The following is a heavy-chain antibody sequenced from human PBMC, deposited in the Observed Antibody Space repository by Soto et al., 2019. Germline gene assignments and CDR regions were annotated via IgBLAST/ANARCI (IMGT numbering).Heavy chain of an antibody. CDR1: KFSFNNYW. D-gene: IGHD5-12*01. Sequence: LILSCAASKFSFNNYWIHWVRQVGGKGPVWGSRINHDGSRTEYADSVKGRFTISRDNTKNTLYLQMNSLRVDDTAMYYCVREPWGFSGTWYDYWGQGTLVTVSS. V-gene: IGHV3-74*03. CDR2: INHDGSRT. J-gene: IGHJ5*01. CDR3: VREPWGFSGTWYDY.